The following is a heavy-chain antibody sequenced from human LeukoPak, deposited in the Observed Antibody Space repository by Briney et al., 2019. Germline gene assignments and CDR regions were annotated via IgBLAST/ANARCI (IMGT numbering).Heavy chain of an antibody. J-gene: IGHJ4*02. CDR2: IYYSGST. CDR1: GGSISSYY. V-gene: IGHV4-59*01. CDR3: ARDIAVAGNYFDY. Sequence: SETLSLTCTVSGGSISSYYWSWIRQPPGKGLEWIGYIYYSGSTNYNPSLKSRDTISVDTSKNQFSLKLSSVTAADTAVYYCARDIAVAGNYFDYWGQGTLVTVSS. D-gene: IGHD6-19*01.